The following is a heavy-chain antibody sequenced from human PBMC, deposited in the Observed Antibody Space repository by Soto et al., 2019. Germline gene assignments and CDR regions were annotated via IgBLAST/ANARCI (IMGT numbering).Heavy chain of an antibody. V-gene: IGHV3-21*01. D-gene: IGHD5-18*01. Sequence: GGSLRLSCAASGFTFSSYSMKWVRQAPGEGLEWVSSISSSSSYIYYADSVKGRFTISRDNAKNSLYLQMNSLRAEDTAVYYCARDSYGTKFDYWGQGTLVTVSS. CDR1: GFTFSSYS. CDR3: ARDSYGTKFDY. CDR2: ISSSSSYI. J-gene: IGHJ4*02.